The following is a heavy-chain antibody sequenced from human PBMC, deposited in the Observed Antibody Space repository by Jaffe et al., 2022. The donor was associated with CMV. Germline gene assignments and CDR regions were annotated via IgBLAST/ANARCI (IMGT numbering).Heavy chain of an antibody. D-gene: IGHD3-22*01. CDR1: GFTFSSYS. Sequence: EVQLVESGGGLVKPGGSLRLSCAASGFTFSSYSMNWVRQAPGKGLEWVSSISSSSSYIYYADSVKGRFTISRDNAKNSLYLQMNSLRAEDTAVYYCARVGVISYYYDSNNWFDPWGQGTLVTVSS. CDR2: ISSSSSYI. CDR3: ARVGVISYYYDSNNWFDP. J-gene: IGHJ5*02. V-gene: IGHV3-21*01.